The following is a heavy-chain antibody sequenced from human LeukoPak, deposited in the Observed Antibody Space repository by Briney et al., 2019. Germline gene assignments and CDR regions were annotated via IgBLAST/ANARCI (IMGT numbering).Heavy chain of an antibody. CDR1: GYTFTSYD. D-gene: IGHD3-10*01. CDR3: ARGIYYYGSGSPSANWFDP. CDR2: MNPNSGNT. V-gene: IGHV1-8*03. J-gene: IGHJ5*02. Sequence: ASVKVSCKASGYTFTSYDINWVRQATGQGLEWMGWMNPNSGNTAYAQKFQGRVTITRNTSISTAYMELSSLRSEDTAVYYCARGIYYYGSGSPSANWFDPWGQGTLVTVSS.